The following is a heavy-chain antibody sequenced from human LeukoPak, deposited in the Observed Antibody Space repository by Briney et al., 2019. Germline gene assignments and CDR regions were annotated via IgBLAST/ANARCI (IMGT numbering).Heavy chain of an antibody. D-gene: IGHD6-13*01. V-gene: IGHV3-30-3*01. CDR1: GFTFSSYA. CDR3: ARGIAAAGPSTPLWD. CDR2: ISYDGSNK. J-gene: IGHJ4*02. Sequence: PGGSLRLSCAASGFTFSSYAMHWVRQAPGKGLEWVAVISYDGSNKYYADSVKGRFTISRDNSKNTLYLQMNSLRAEDTAVYYCARGIAAAGPSTPLWDWGQGTLVTVSS.